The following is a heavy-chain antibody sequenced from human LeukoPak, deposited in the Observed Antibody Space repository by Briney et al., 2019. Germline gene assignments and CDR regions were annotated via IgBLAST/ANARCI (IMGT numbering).Heavy chain of an antibody. V-gene: IGHV1-2*02. CDR2: VNPNDGVT. CDR3: ATDHCTRTNCYEYYYQGMDE. D-gene: IGHD2-2*01. J-gene: IGHJ6*02. Sequence: ASVKVSCKASEDTFTGYYIHWVRQAPGQGLEWMGWVNPNDGVTEYAQEFQGRVTMTRDTSLSTAYMELSRLRSDDTAVYYCATDHCTRTNCYEYYYQGMDERGQGTTVTVSS. CDR1: EDTFTGYY.